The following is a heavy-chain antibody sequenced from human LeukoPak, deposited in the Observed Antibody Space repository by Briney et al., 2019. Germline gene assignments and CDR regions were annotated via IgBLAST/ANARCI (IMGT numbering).Heavy chain of an antibody. CDR2: ISDRGDYI. J-gene: IGHJ6*02. V-gene: IGHV3-21*01. D-gene: IGHD2-21*02. CDR1: GFTFSTYR. CDR3: VRDKGMVTAMGYSYYYAMDV. Sequence: GGSLRLSCDPSGFTFSTYRMNCVRQAPGKGPEEVSSISDRGDYIQYADSVKGRFTISRDNTKNSLFLQMNSLRAEDTAVYYWVRDKGMVTAMGYSYYYAMDVWGQGTMVTLSS.